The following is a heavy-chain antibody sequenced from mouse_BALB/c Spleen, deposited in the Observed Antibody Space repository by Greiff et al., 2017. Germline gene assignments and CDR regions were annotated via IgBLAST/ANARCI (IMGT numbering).Heavy chain of an antibody. J-gene: IGHJ2*01. Sequence: EVQLVESGPGLVKPSQSLSLTCSVTGYSITSGYYWNWIRQFPGNKLEWMGYISYDGSNNYNPSLKNRISITRDTSKNQFFLKLNSVTTEDTATYYCARNWDVDYWGQGTTRTVSS. CDR2: ISYDGSN. CDR3: ARNWDVDY. CDR1: GYSITSGYY. V-gene: IGHV3-6*02. D-gene: IGHD4-1*01.